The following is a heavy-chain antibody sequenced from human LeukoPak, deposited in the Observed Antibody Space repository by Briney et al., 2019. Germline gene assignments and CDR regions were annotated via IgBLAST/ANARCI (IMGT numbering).Heavy chain of an antibody. CDR2: IYTSGST. V-gene: IGHV4-4*07. Sequence: SETLSLTCAVYGGSFSSYYWSWIRQPAGKGLEWIGRIYTSGSTNYNPSLKSRVTISVDTSKNQFSLKLSSVTAADTAVYYCARDLYYYGSGFDPWGQGTLVTVSS. D-gene: IGHD3-10*01. CDR3: ARDLYYYGSGFDP. CDR1: GGSFSSYY. J-gene: IGHJ5*02.